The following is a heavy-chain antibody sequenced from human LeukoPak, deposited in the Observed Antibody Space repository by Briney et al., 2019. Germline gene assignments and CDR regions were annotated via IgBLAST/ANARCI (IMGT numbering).Heavy chain of an antibody. D-gene: IGHD4-11*01. CDR2: IWNDGSNQ. V-gene: IGHV3-33*06. Sequence: PGKSLTLSCVASQFTFSHYGMRWVRQAPGKGLEWVAVIWNDGSNQYYADSVKGRFTISRDNSQNTVYLQMNSLRAEDTAVYYCAKDAQRGFDYSNSLEYWGQGTLVTVSS. CDR3: AKDAQRGFDYSNSLEY. J-gene: IGHJ4*02. CDR1: QFTFSHYG.